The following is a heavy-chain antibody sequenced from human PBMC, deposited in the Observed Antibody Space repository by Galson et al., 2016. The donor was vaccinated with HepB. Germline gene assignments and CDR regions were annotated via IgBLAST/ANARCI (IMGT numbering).Heavy chain of an antibody. Sequence: SLRLSCAASGITFSNYAVSWVRQAPGKGLELVSLIYSGVSTYYADSVKGRFTISRDNSKNTLYLQMNSLGVDDTAVYYCAKGASGLGYYDFWGQGTLVTVSS. D-gene: IGHD5-12*01. CDR2: IYSGVST. CDR1: GITFSNYA. CDR3: AKGASGLGYYDF. V-gene: IGHV3-23*03. J-gene: IGHJ4*02.